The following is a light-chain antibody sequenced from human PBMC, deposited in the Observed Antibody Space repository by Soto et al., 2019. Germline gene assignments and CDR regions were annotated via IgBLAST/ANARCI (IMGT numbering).Light chain of an antibody. V-gene: IGLV2-14*01. Sequence: QSVLTQPASVSGSPGQSITISCTGTSSDAGGYNYVSWYQQHPGKAPKLVIYDVSNRPSGVSNRFSGSKSGNTASLTISGLQAEDEADYYCSSYTSSSTLDVFGTGTKVTVL. CDR3: SSYTSSSTLDV. CDR1: SSDAGGYNY. CDR2: DVS. J-gene: IGLJ1*01.